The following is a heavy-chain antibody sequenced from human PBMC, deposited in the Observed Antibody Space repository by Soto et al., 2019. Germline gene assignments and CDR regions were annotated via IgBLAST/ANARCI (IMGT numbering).Heavy chain of an antibody. CDR2: IYHSGNT. CDR3: ARHDGFSSGWIFDY. J-gene: IGHJ4*01. Sequence: SETLSLTCAVSGGSISSDGYSWSWIRQPPGKGLEWIGYIYHSGNTYSNPSLKSRVTISVGTSNNQLSLKLRSVTAADTAVYYCARHDGFSSGWIFDYWGHGTLVTVSS. V-gene: IGHV4-30-2*03. CDR1: GGSISSDGYS. D-gene: IGHD6-19*01.